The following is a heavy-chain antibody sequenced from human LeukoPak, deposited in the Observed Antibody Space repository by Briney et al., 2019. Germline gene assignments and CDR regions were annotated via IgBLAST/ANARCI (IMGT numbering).Heavy chain of an antibody. CDR2: INPNSGGT. CDR3: ARDESGSFSYFDY. V-gene: IGHV1-2*02. CDR1: GYTFTGYY. J-gene: IGHJ4*02. D-gene: IGHD1-26*01. Sequence: ASVKVSCKASGYTFTGYYMHWVRQAPGQGLEWMGWINPNSGGTNYAQKFQGRVTMTRDTSISTAYMEPSRLRSDDTAVYYCARDESGSFSYFDYWGQGTLVTVSS.